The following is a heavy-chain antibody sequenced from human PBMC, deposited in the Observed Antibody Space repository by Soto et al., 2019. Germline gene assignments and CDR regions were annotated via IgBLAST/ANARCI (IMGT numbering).Heavy chain of an antibody. CDR3: ARSQAAAGYYYYYYGMDV. CDR2: IIPIFGTA. J-gene: IGHJ6*02. D-gene: IGHD6-13*01. CDR1: GGTFSSYA. V-gene: IGHV1-69*13. Sequence: SVKVSCKASGGTFSSYAISWVRQAPGQGLEWMGGIIPIFGTANYAQKFQGRVTITADESTSTAYMELSSLRSEDTAVYYCARSQAAAGYYYYYYGMDVWGQGTTVTVSS.